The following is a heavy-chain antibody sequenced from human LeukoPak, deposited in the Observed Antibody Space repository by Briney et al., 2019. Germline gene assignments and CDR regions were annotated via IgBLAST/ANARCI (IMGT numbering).Heavy chain of an antibody. CDR3: VRELTVTTREYYFDL. CDR1: GFSFSDSG. J-gene: IGHJ4*02. Sequence: NAGGSLRLSCAASGFSFSDSGMDWVRQAPGEGLEWVSSVSASSAFIWYAGSVKGRFTISRDNAKNSLYLRMSSLRAEDTALYFCVRELTVTTREYYFDLWGQGTLVTVSS. D-gene: IGHD1-20*01. V-gene: IGHV3-21*01. CDR2: VSASSAFI.